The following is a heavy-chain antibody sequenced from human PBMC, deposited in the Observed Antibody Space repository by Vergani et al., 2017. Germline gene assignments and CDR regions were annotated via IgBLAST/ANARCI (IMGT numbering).Heavy chain of an antibody. V-gene: IGHV4-39*07. CDR2: IYYSGST. J-gene: IGHJ3*02. CDR3: ARATGDSSGYGAFDI. CDR1: GGSISSSSYY. Sequence: QLQLQESGPGLVKPSETLSLTCTVPGGSISSSSYYWGWIRQPPGKGLEWIGSIYYSGSTYYNQSLKRRVTISVDTSKNQFSLKLSSVTAADTAVYYCARATGDSSGYGAFDIWGQGTMVTVSS. D-gene: IGHD3-22*01.